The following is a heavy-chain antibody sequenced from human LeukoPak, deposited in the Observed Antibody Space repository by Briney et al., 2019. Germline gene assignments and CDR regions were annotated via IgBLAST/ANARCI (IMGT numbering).Heavy chain of an antibody. V-gene: IGHV1-46*01. CDR1: GYTFIDYY. CDR3: ARRYYDNSGHSYGYYFDY. CDR2: INERGGST. D-gene: IGHD3-22*01. Sequence: ASVKVSCKASGYTFIDYYMHWVRQAPGQGLEWMGIINERGGSTIYAQDFQGRVTLTRDASTSTVYMELSSLRSEDTAVYYCARRYYDNSGHSYGYYFDYWGQGTLVTVS. J-gene: IGHJ4*02.